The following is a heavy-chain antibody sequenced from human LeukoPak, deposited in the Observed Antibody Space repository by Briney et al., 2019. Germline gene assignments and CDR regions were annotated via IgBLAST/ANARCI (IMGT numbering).Heavy chain of an antibody. J-gene: IGHJ4*02. V-gene: IGHV3-23*01. D-gene: IGHD3-3*01. Sequence: GGSLRLSCAASGFTFSSYAMSWVRQAPGKGLEWVSAISGSGGSTYYADSVKGRFTISRDNAKNSLYLQVNSLRAEDTAVYYCARQYYDIWSGYYTADYYFDYWGQGTLVTVSS. CDR3: ARQYYDIWSGYYTADYYFDY. CDR2: ISGSGGST. CDR1: GFTFSSYA.